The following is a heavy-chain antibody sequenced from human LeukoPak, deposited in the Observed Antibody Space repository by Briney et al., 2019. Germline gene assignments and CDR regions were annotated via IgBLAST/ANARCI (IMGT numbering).Heavy chain of an antibody. J-gene: IGHJ6*03. CDR2: TYYRSKWYN. Sequence: SQTLSLTCAISGDSVSSNSAAWNWIRQSPSRGLEWLGRTYYRSKWYNDYAVSVKSRITINPDTSKNQFSLQLNSVTPEDTAVYYCAREVGEVVPAAHYYYMDVWGKGTTVTVSS. V-gene: IGHV6-1*01. CDR1: GDSVSSNSAA. D-gene: IGHD2-2*01. CDR3: AREVGEVVPAAHYYYMDV.